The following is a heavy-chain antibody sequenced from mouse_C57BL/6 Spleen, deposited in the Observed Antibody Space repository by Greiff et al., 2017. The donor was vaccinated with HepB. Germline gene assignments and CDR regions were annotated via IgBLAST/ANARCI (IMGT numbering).Heavy chain of an antibody. V-gene: IGHV1-50*01. CDR3: ARYSDPYYFDY. J-gene: IGHJ2*01. CDR2: IDPSDSYT. Sequence: QVQLQQSGAELVKPGASVKLSCKASGYTFTSYWMQWVKQRPGQGLEWIGEIDPSDSYTNYNQKFKGKATLTVDTSSSTAYMQLSSLTSEDSAVYYCARYSDPYYFDYWGQGTTLTVSS. CDR1: GYTFTSYW.